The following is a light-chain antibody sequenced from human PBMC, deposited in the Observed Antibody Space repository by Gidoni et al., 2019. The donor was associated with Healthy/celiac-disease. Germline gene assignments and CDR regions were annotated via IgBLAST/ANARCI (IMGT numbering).Light chain of an antibody. V-gene: IGLV5-45*03. J-gene: IGLJ3*02. Sequence: QAVVTQPSSLSASPGASASLTCTLRSGINVGTYRIYWYQQKPGSPPQYLLRYKSDSDKQQGSGVPSRFSGSKDASANAGILLISGLQSEDEADYYCMIWHSSACVFGGGTKLTVL. CDR1: SGINVGTYR. CDR3: MIWHSSACV. CDR2: YKSDSDK.